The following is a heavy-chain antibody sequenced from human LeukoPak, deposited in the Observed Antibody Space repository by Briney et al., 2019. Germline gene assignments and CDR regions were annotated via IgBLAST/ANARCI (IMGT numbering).Heavy chain of an antibody. D-gene: IGHD2-21*01. CDR1: GFSFSGNS. CDR2: ISRTSTYI. Sequence: GSLSLSCVGSGFSFSGNSMNWVRQAPGKGLEWVSGISRTSTYIYYADSVQGRFTISRDNAKNSLYLQMNRLRAEDAAVYYCAKAPVTTCSGAYCYPFDYWGQGTLVTVSS. CDR3: AKAPVTTCSGAYCYPFDY. V-gene: IGHV3-21*04. J-gene: IGHJ4*02.